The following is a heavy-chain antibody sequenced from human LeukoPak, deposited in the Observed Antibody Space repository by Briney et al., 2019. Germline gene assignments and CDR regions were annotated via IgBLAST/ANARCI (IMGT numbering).Heavy chain of an antibody. CDR1: GYTFTSYY. J-gene: IGHJ4*02. D-gene: IGHD3-22*01. Sequence: ASVKVSCKASGYTFTSYYMHWVRQAPGQGLEWMGIINPSGGSTSYAQKFQGRVTMTRDTSTSTVYMELSSLRSEDTAVYYCASDSRNNYYDSSCFYYWGQGTLVTVSS. CDR3: ASDSRNNYYDSSCFYY. V-gene: IGHV1-46*01. CDR2: INPSGGST.